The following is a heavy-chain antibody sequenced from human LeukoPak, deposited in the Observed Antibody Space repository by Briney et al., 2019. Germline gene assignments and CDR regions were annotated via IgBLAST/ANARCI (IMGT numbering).Heavy chain of an antibody. V-gene: IGHV3-33*01. CDR1: GFTFSSYG. Sequence: GGSLRLSCAASGFTFSSYGMHWVRQAPGKGLEGVAVIWYDGSNKYYADSVKGRFTISRDNSKNTLYLQMNSLRAEDTAVYYCARDLFFWSGYYRYYYGMDVWGQGTTVTVSS. D-gene: IGHD3-3*01. J-gene: IGHJ6*02. CDR3: ARDLFFWSGYYRYYYGMDV. CDR2: IWYDGSNK.